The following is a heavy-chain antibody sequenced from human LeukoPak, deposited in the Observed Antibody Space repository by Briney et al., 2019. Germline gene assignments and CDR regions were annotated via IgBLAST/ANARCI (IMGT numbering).Heavy chain of an antibody. CDR1: GGSMNTYY. Sequence: SETLSLTCTVSGGSMNTYYWSWIRQPPGKGLEWIGYISYSGTTAYNPSLKSRVTISVDTSKNEFSLKLKSVTTADTAVYYCARGPSRFDGAGYWGQGTLVTVSS. CDR2: ISYSGTT. V-gene: IGHV4-59*01. CDR3: ARGPSRFDGAGY. J-gene: IGHJ4*02. D-gene: IGHD3-9*01.